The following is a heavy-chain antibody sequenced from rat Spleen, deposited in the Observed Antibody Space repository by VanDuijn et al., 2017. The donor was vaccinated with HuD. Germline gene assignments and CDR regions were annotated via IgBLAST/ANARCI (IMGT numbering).Heavy chain of an antibody. CDR2: ITNTGGST. CDR1: GFTFSNFD. J-gene: IGHJ2*01. Sequence: EVQLVESGGGLVQPGRSLKLSCAVSGFTFSNFDMAWIRQAPGKGLEWVASITNTGGSTYYPDSVKGRFTISRDNAKSTLYLQMNSLRSEDTATYYCTRSPSQLRGYYFDYWGQGVMVTVSS. CDR3: TRSPSQLRGYYFDY. V-gene: IGHV5-31*01. D-gene: IGHD1-10*01.